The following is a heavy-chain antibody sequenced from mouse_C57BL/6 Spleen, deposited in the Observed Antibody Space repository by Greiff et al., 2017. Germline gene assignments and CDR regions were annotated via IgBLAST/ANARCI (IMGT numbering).Heavy chain of an antibody. J-gene: IGHJ1*03. CDR2: IDPSDSYT. CDR1: GYTFTSYW. CDR3: ARNYGSSYWYFDV. D-gene: IGHD1-1*01. V-gene: IGHV1-50*01. Sequence: VQLQQPGAELVKPGASVKLSCKASGYTFTSYWMQWVKQRPGQGLEWIGEIDPSDSYTNYNQKFKGKATLTVDTSSSTAYMQLSSLTSEDSAVYYCARNYGSSYWYFDVWGTWTTVTVSS.